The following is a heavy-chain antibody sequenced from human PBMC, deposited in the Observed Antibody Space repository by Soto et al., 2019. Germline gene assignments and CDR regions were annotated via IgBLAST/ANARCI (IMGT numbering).Heavy chain of an antibody. CDR1: ELSSSNHA. J-gene: IGHJ4*02. V-gene: IGHV3-23*01. D-gene: IGHD3-10*02. Sequence: GGSLRLSCAASELSSSNHAMTWVRQAPGKGLEWVSGISGSDGGAYYADSVKGRFTISRDNAKNTVYLQMDSLRVEDTAVYYCGRNAIFVRGVPDEYWGQGTPVTVSS. CDR3: GRNAIFVRGVPDEY. CDR2: ISGSDGGA.